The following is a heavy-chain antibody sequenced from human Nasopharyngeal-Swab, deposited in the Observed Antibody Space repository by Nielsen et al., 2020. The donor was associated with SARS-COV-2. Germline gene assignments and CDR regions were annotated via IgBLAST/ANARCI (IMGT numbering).Heavy chain of an antibody. V-gene: IGHV4-59*01. J-gene: IGHJ4*02. D-gene: IGHD3-22*01. CDR1: GGSISTYY. CDR3: ARDHSYFDSNGYYFDY. CDR2: INSSGTT. Sequence: SETLSLTCTVSGGSISTYYWSWIRQPPGKGLEWIGYINSSGTTNYNPSLKSRVTISVDTSKNQFSLTLSSVTAADTAVYYCARDHSYFDSNGYYFDYWGLGTLVTVSS.